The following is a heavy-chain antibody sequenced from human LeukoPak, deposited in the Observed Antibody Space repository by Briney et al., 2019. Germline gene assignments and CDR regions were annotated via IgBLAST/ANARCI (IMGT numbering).Heavy chain of an antibody. J-gene: IGHJ6*02. CDR1: GFSVSSTY. D-gene: IGHD4-23*01. CDR3: ARAYGNNGIDV. CDR2: LYSGGYA. Sequence: GGSLRLSCEASGFSVSSTYMTWVRQAPGKGLEWVSVLYSGGYANYTGSVEGRFSISKDDSKNTLYLQMNSLRADDTALYYCARAYGNNGIDVWGQGTTVTVSS. V-gene: IGHV3-53*01.